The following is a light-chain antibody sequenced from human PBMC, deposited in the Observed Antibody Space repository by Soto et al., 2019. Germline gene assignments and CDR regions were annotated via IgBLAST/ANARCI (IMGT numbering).Light chain of an antibody. CDR2: DAS. V-gene: IGKV3-11*01. Sequence: EMVLTQSPVTQSLSPGQTATLSCRASQPITRYLAWYQQKPGQAPRLLIYDASTRATGTPARFSGSGSGTDFTLIISSLEPEDSAVYYGQQRANWHTFGGGYTVEIK. J-gene: IGKJ4*01. CDR3: QQRANWHT. CDR1: QPITRY.